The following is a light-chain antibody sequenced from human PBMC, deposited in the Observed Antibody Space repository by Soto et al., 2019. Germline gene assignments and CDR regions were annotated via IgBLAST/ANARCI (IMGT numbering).Light chain of an antibody. J-gene: IGKJ1*01. CDR1: QSINRY. CDR2: AAS. V-gene: IGKV1-6*01. CDR3: LQDHDDSWT. Sequence: IQMTQSPSTLSASVGDRVTITCRASQSINRYLAWYQQKPGKAPTLLIYAASNLQSGVPSRFRGSRSGTEFTLTVSSLQPEDFATYYCLQDHDDSWTFGQGTKVDIK.